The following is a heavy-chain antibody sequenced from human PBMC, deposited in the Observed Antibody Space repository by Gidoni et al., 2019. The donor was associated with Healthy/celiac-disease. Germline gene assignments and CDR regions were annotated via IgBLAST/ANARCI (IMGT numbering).Heavy chain of an antibody. J-gene: IGHJ4*02. CDR2: ISWDGGST. V-gene: IGHV3-43D*04. CDR3: AKEHISGGSCYFDY. Sequence: EVQLVASGGVVVQPGGSLRLSCAASGFTFDDYAMHWVRQATGKGLGWVSLISWDGGSTYYADSVKGRFTISRDNSKNSLYLQMNSLRAEDTALYYCAKEHISGGSCYFDYWGQGTLVTVSS. CDR1: GFTFDDYA. D-gene: IGHD2-15*01.